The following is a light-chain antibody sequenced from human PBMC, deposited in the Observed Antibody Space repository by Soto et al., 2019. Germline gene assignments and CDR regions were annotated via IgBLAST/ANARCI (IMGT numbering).Light chain of an antibody. J-gene: IGKJ3*01. CDR1: QSVSTSN. CDR2: GAS. CDR3: QQFGGSPPRFT. Sequence: EVVLTQSPATLSLSPGERATLSCRASQSVSTSNLAWYQQRPGQAPRLLIYGASNRATGIPDRFSGSGSGTDFTLTISRLEPADSAVYYCQQFGGSPPRFTFGPGTKVDIK. V-gene: IGKV3-20*01.